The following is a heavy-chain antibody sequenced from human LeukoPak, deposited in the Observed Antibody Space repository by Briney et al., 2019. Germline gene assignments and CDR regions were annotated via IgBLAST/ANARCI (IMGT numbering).Heavy chain of an antibody. D-gene: IGHD6-13*01. CDR3: ARDLSDGSSWPEYYFDY. V-gene: IGHV1-69*13. CDR1: GGTFSSYA. CDR2: IIPIFGTA. Sequence: ASVKVSCKASGGTFSSYAISWVRQAPGQGLEWMGGIIPIFGTANYAQKFQGRVTITADESTSTVYMELSSLRSEDTAVYYCARDLSDGSSWPEYYFDYWGQGTLVTVSS. J-gene: IGHJ4*02.